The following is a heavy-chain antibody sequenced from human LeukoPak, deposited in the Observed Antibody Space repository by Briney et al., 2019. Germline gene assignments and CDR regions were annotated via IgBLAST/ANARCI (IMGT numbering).Heavy chain of an antibody. V-gene: IGHV4-61*01. J-gene: IGHJ6*04. CDR1: GGSVSSGSYY. Sequence: SETLSLTCTVSGGSVSSGSYYWSWIRQPPGKGLEWIVYIYYSGSTNYNPSLKSRVTISVDTSKNQFSLKLSSVTAADTAVYYCARDQVVPAAGARYYYYGMDVWGKGTTVTVSS. CDR2: IYYSGST. D-gene: IGHD2-2*01. CDR3: ARDQVVPAAGARYYYYGMDV.